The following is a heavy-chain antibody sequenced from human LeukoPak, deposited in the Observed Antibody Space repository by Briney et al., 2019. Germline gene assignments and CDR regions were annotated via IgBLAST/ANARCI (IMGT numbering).Heavy chain of an antibody. J-gene: IGHJ4*02. CDR3: AREAQSPYYYDSSGLGYFDY. Sequence: GGSLRLSCAAPGFTFSDHYMDWVRQAPGKGLEWVGRTRNKANSYTTEYAASVKGRFTISRDDSKNSLYLQMNSLKTEDTAVYYCAREAQSPYYYDSSGLGYFDYWGQGTLVTVSS. V-gene: IGHV3-72*01. CDR2: TRNKANSYTT. CDR1: GFTFSDHY. D-gene: IGHD3-22*01.